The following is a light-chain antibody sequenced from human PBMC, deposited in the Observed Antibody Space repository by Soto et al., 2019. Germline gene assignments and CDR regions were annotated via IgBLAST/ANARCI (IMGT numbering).Light chain of an antibody. CDR3: RQSYSTPWT. V-gene: IGKV1-39*01. CDR1: QSISSC. Sequence: DIQITQTPSSLSASVGDRVTITCRASQSISSCLNWYQQIPGKAPKLLIYAASSLQSGVPSRFSGSGSGTDFTLTISSLQPEDFATYYCRQSYSTPWTFGQGTKVEIK. CDR2: AAS. J-gene: IGKJ1*01.